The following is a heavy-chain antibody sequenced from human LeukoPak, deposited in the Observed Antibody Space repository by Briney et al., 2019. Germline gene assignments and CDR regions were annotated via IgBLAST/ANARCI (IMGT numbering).Heavy chain of an antibody. J-gene: IGHJ4*02. Sequence: GGSLRLSCAASGFTFSSHSMNWVRQAPGKGPEWVSSISSGGTYIYYADSVKGRFTISRDDAKNSVYLQMNSLRAEDTAVYYCARAAALDYWGRGTLVTVSS. D-gene: IGHD6-13*01. CDR1: GFTFSSHS. CDR2: ISSGGTYI. CDR3: ARAAALDY. V-gene: IGHV3-21*01.